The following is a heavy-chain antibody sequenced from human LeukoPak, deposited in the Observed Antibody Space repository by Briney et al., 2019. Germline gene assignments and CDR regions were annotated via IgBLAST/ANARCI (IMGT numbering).Heavy chain of an antibody. CDR3: ARRTTVTSLDAFDI. D-gene: IGHD4-17*01. Sequence: GESLKISCKGSGYSFTSYWIGWVRPMPGKGLEWMGIIYPGDSDTRYSPSFQGQATISADKSISTAYLQWSSLKASDTAMYYCARRTTVTSLDAFDIWGQGTMVTVSS. J-gene: IGHJ3*02. CDR2: IYPGDSDT. V-gene: IGHV5-51*01. CDR1: GYSFTSYW.